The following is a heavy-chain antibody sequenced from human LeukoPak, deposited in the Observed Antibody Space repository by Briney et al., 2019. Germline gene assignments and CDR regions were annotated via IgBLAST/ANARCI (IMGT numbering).Heavy chain of an antibody. CDR1: GFTFSSYG. CDR2: IWYDGSNK. J-gene: IGHJ4*02. D-gene: IGHD3-22*01. V-gene: IGHV3-33*01. CDR3: ARDTYEKNYFDY. Sequence: GGSLRLSCAASGFTFSSYGMHWVRQAPGKGLEWVAVIWYDGSNKYYADSVKGRFTISRDNSKNTLYLQMNSLRAEDTAVYYCARDTYEKNYFDYWGRGTLVTVSS.